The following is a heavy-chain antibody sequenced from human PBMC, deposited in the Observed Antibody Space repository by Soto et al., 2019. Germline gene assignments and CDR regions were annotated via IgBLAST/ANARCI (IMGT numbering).Heavy chain of an antibody. CDR3: ARELELSYYYYYGMDV. J-gene: IGHJ6*02. CDR2: TYYRSKWYN. V-gene: IGHV6-1*01. CDR1: GDSVSSNSAA. D-gene: IGHD1-7*01. Sequence: SQTLSLTCAISGDSVSSNSAAWNWIRQSPSRDLEWLGRTYYRSKWYNDYAVSVKSRITINPDTSKNQFSLQLNSVTPEDTAVYYCARELELSYYYYYGMDVWGQGTTVTVSS.